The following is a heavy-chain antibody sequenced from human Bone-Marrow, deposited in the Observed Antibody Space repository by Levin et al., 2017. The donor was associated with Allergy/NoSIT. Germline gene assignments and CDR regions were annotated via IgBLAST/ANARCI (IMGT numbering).Heavy chain of an antibody. J-gene: IGHJ4*02. V-gene: IGHV3-21*01. CDR2: VSNTGSYK. CDR3: ARGSFGYDFWSGPQY. D-gene: IGHD3-3*01. CDR1: AFPFRNYS. Sequence: LSLPCAASAFPFRNYSMNWVRQAPGKGLEWVASVSNTGSYKYYADSVKGRFTISRDNAKNSLYLQMNYLRAEDTAVYYCARGSFGYDFWSGPQYWGQGTLVTVSS.